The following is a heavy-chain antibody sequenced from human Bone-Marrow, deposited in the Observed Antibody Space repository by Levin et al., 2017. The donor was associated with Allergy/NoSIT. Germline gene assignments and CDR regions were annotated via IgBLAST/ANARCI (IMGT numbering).Heavy chain of an antibody. Sequence: QTGGSLRLSCTASGFTFGDYTMTWVRQAPGERLEWVGFIRSTAYGGTTEYAASVRDRFTISRDDSKNIAYLQMSNLKTEDTAVYFCARDSSPLGTTPLRRWGQGTLVTVSS. D-gene: IGHD1-14*01. CDR3: ARDSSPLGTTPLRR. V-gene: IGHV3-49*04. J-gene: IGHJ4*02. CDR2: IRSTAYGGTT. CDR1: GFTFGDYT.